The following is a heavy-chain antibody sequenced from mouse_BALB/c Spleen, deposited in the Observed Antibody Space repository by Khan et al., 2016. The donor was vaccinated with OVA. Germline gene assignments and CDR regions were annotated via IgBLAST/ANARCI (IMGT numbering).Heavy chain of an antibody. CDR2: IDPENGHT. Sequence: VQLKESGAELVRPGALVKLSCKASGFNIRDYYMHWVKQRPDQGLELIGWIDPENGHTIYDPKFQGKASIPADTSSNTAYLQLSSLTSEDTAVYYCARRGYGNYWFAYWGQGTLVTVAA. D-gene: IGHD2-1*01. CDR3: ARRGYGNYWFAY. V-gene: IGHV14-1*02. J-gene: IGHJ3*01. CDR1: GFNIRDYY.